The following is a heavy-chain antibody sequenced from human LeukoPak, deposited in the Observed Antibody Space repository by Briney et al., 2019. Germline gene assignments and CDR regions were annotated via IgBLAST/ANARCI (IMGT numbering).Heavy chain of an antibody. V-gene: IGHV1-69*05. Sequence: SVKVSCKASGGTFSSYAISWVRQAPGQGLEWMGGIILIFGTANYAQKFQGRVTITTDESTSTAYMELSSLRSEDTAVYYCARALRIAARPEYYYYMDVWAKGPRSPSP. CDR1: GGTFSSYA. CDR2: IILIFGTA. D-gene: IGHD6-6*01. J-gene: IGHJ6*03. CDR3: ARALRIAARPEYYYYMDV.